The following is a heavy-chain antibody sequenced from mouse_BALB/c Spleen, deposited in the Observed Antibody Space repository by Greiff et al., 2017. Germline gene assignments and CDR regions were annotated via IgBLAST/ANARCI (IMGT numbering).Heavy chain of an antibody. Sequence: QVQLQQPGAELVRPGASVKLSCKASGYTFTSYWINWVKQRPGQGLEWIGNIYPSDSYTNYNQKFKDKATLTVDKSSSTAYMQLSSPTSEDSAVYYCTRTGDYGSYYYAMDYWGQGASVTVAS. D-gene: IGHD1-2*01. CDR1: GYTFTSYW. CDR2: IYPSDSYT. J-gene: IGHJ4*01. V-gene: IGHV1-69*02. CDR3: TRTGDYGSYYYAMDY.